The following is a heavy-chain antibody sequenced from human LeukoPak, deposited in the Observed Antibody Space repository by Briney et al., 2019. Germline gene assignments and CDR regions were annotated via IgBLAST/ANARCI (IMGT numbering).Heavy chain of an antibody. J-gene: IGHJ4*02. CDR3: ARGSSGWFYYFDY. Sequence: PGGSLRLSCAASGFTFSSYGMHWVRQAPGKGLEWVAVIWYDGSNKYYADSVKGRFTISRDNSKNTLYLQMNSLRAEDTAVYYCARGSSGWFYYFDYWGQGTLATVSS. V-gene: IGHV3-33*01. CDR2: IWYDGSNK. CDR1: GFTFSSYG. D-gene: IGHD3-22*01.